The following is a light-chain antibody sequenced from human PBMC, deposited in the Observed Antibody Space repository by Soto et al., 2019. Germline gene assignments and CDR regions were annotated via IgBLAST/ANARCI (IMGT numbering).Light chain of an antibody. CDR2: KAS. J-gene: IGKJ1*01. CDR1: QTISSW. Sequence: DIQMTQSPSTLSGSVGDRVTITCRASQTISSWLAWYQQKPGKAPKPLIYKASTLKSGVPSRFSGSGSGTELTLTISSLQPDDFSTYYCQHYNSYSEAFGQGTKLELK. CDR3: QHYNSYSEA. V-gene: IGKV1-5*03.